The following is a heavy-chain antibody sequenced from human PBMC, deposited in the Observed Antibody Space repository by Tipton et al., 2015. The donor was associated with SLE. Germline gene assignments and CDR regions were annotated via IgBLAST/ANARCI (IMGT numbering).Heavy chain of an antibody. J-gene: IGHJ4*01. V-gene: IGHV4-59*12. Sequence: TLSLTCTVSGRSISSYYWSWIRQPPGKGLEWIGYIYYSGSTNYNPSLKSRVTISVDTSKNQFSLRLSSLTAADTAVDYWATRRGSWPYYFDYWGHGTLVTVSS. CDR1: GRSISSYY. CDR3: ATRRGSWPYYFDY. D-gene: IGHD6-13*01. CDR2: IYYSGST.